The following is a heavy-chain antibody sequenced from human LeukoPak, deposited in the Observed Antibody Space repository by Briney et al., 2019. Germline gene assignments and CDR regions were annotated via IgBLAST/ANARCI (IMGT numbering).Heavy chain of an antibody. CDR2: ISSSSSYI. CDR1: GFTFSSYS. CDR3: ARFVVGYYYDSSGGGY. D-gene: IGHD3-22*01. J-gene: IGHJ4*02. Sequence: PGGSLRLSCAASGFTFSSYSMNWVRQAPGKGLEWVSSISSSSSYIYYADSVKGRFTISRDNAKNSLYLQMNSLRAEDTAVYYCARFVVGYYYDSSGGGYWGQGTLVTVSS. V-gene: IGHV3-21*01.